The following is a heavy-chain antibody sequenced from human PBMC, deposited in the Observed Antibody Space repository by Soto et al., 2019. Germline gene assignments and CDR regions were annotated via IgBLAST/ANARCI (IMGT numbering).Heavy chain of an antibody. CDR1: GDTFASFC. J-gene: IGHJ4*02. Sequence: GSVKVSCKASGDTFASFCFSWVLQAPGQGLEWLGWISAYNGNTHYAQKVRDRVTLTTDNSKNTLYLQMNSLRAEDTAVYYCAREPQSHYYFDYWGQGTLVTVSS. V-gene: IGHV1-18*01. CDR3: AREPQSHYYFDY. CDR2: ISAYNGNT.